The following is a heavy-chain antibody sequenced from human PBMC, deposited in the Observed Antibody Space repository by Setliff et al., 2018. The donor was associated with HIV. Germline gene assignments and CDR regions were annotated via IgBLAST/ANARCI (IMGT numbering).Heavy chain of an antibody. Sequence: PGASLKISCKTSGYVFTSYWIGWVRQTPGKGLEWVGTIYPGNSGTRYSPSFQGQVTISADQSTSTTYLHWSSLKASDTAMYYCTRHSGSSPIAYFGMDVWGQGTTVTVSS. V-gene: IGHV5-51*01. J-gene: IGHJ6*02. CDR3: TRHSGSSPIAYFGMDV. CDR1: GYVFTSYW. D-gene: IGHD3-10*01. CDR2: IYPGNSGT.